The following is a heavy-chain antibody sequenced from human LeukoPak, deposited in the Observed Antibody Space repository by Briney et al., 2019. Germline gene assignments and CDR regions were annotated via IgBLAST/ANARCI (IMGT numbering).Heavy chain of an antibody. J-gene: IGHJ5*02. V-gene: IGHV4-61*01. Sequence: PSETLSLTCTVSGGSVSSGSYYWSWIRQPPGKGLVWIGYIYYSGSTNYNPSLKSRVTISVDTSKNQFSLKLSSVTAADTAVYYCARANKGYYYDSSGYSGRWFDPWGQGTLVTVSS. CDR2: IYYSGST. D-gene: IGHD3-22*01. CDR3: ARANKGYYYDSSGYSGRWFDP. CDR1: GGSVSSGSYY.